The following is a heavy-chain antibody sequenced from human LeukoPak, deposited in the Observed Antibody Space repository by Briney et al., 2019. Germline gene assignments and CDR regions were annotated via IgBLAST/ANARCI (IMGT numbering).Heavy chain of an antibody. CDR1: GFTFSNYA. V-gene: IGHV3-23*01. Sequence: GGSLTLSCAASGFTFSNYAMSWVGQPPARELEGVSAISGSGASTYYADSLKGRFTISRDNSKNSLYLQMNSLRAEDTAVYYCAEGTTSYPAPISWGQGTLVTVSS. D-gene: IGHD2-2*01. CDR2: ISGSGAST. J-gene: IGHJ5*02. CDR3: AEGTTSYPAPIS.